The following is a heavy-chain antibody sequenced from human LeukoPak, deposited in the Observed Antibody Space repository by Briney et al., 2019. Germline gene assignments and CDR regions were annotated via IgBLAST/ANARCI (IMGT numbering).Heavy chain of an antibody. CDR3: ARERQGLGYCSGGSCFDAFDI. J-gene: IGHJ3*02. CDR2: IIPIFGTA. V-gene: IGHV1-69*05. Sequence: SVKVSRKASGGTFSSYAISWVRQAPGQGLEWMGRIIPIFGTANYAQKFQGRVTITTDESTSTAYMERSSLRSEDTAVYYCARERQGLGYCSGGSCFDAFDIWGQGTMVTVSS. CDR1: GGTFSSYA. D-gene: IGHD2-15*01.